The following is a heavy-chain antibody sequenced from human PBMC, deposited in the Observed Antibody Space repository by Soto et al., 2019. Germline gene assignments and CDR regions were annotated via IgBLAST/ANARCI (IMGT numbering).Heavy chain of an antibody. D-gene: IGHD1-26*01. V-gene: IGHV3-30-3*01. CDR2: ISYDGSNK. Sequence: GGSLRLSCAASGFTFSDYYMSWVRQAPGKGLEWVAVISYDGSNKYYADSVKGRFTISRDNSKNTLYLQMNSLRAEDTAVYYCARRVGAITYYFDYWGQGTLVTVSS. CDR3: ARRVGAITYYFDY. J-gene: IGHJ4*02. CDR1: GFTFSDYY.